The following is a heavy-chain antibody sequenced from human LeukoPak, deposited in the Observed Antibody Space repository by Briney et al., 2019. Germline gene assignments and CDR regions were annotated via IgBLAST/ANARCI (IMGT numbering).Heavy chain of an antibody. CDR1: GFIFTDYG. J-gene: IGHJ2*01. CDR3: AKDRGYFDL. Sequence: GGSLRLSCAASGFIFTDYGMHWVRQAPGKGLDWVAFIRYDEKNYYADSVKGRFTISRDNSKNTLYLQMSSLRAEDTAVYYCAKDRGYFDLWGRGTLVTVSS. V-gene: IGHV3-30*02. CDR2: IRYDEKN.